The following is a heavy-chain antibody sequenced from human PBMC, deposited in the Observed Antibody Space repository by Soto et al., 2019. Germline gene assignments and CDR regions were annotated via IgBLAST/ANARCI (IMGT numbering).Heavy chain of an antibody. CDR3: EREGFSSGKAGGLDI. J-gene: IGHJ3*02. D-gene: IGHD6-19*01. CDR2: VGADGGDT. V-gene: IGHV3-23*01. Sequence: EVHLFESGGGWVQPGGSLRLSCAASGFTFANYPMTWVRQAPGKGLEWVSTVGADGGDTHYSNSVKGRFTISRDNSKNTLHVQMNILRAADTAVYFCEREGFSSGKAGGLDIWGQGTMVTVS. CDR1: GFTFANYP.